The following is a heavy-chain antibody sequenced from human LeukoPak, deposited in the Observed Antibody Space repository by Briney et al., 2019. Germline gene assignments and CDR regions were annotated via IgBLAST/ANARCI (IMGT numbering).Heavy chain of an antibody. D-gene: IGHD2-15*01. CDR2: ISAYNGNT. J-gene: IGHJ5*02. V-gene: IGHV1-18*01. CDR3: ARDRYCSGGSCYYGWFGP. CDR1: GYTFTSYG. Sequence: GASVKVSCKASGYTFTSYGISWVRQAPGQGLEWMGWISAYNGNTNYAQKLQGRVTMTTDTSTSTAYMELRSLRSDDTAVYYCARDRYCSGGSCYYGWFGPWGQGTLVTVSS.